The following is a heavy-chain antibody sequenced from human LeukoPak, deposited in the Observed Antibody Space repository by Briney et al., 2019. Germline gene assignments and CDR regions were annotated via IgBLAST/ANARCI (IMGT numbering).Heavy chain of an antibody. Sequence: PSETLSLTCAVYGGSFSGYYWSWIRQPPGKGLEWIGEINHSGSTYYNPSLKSRVTISVDTSKNQFSLKLSSVTAADTAVYFCARVRAGEYYFDSNGYSYYFDSWGQGTLVTVSS. J-gene: IGHJ4*02. CDR3: ARVRAGEYYFDSNGYSYYFDS. CDR2: INHSGST. V-gene: IGHV4-34*01. CDR1: GGSFSGYY. D-gene: IGHD3-22*01.